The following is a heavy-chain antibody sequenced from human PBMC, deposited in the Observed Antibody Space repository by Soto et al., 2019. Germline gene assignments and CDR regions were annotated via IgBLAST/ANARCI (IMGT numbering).Heavy chain of an antibody. V-gene: IGHV1-8*01. D-gene: IGHD3-16*02. CDR3: ARGRSVRYYYYYYMDV. J-gene: IGHJ6*03. Sequence: ASVKVSCKASGYTFTSYDIDWVRQATGQGLEWMGWMSPNSGNTGYAQKFQGRVTMTRNTSISTAYMELSSLRSEDTAVYYCARGRSVRYYYYYYMDVWGKGTTVTVSS. CDR1: GYTFTSYD. CDR2: MSPNSGNT.